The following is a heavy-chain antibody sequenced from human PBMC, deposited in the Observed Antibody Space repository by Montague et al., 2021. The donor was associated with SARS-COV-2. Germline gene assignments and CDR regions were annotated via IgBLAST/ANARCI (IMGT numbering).Heavy chain of an antibody. J-gene: IGHJ2*01. V-gene: IGHV4-59*01. D-gene: IGHD3-10*01. CDR3: AGVPSMRGHWFFDL. CDR2: ISYSGTT. Sequence: SETLSLTCSVSGASITSYYCIWIRQPPGKTLERIGYISYSGTTTYNPSLDSRLTISRDTSKNQFSLSLASVTAADTAVYYCAGVPSMRGHWFFDLWGRGTLVSVSS. CDR1: GASITSYY.